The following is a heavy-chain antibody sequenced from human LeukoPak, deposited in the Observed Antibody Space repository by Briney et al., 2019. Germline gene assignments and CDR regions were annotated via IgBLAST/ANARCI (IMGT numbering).Heavy chain of an antibody. J-gene: IGHJ4*02. CDR3: ARRAYSSGWYYFDY. D-gene: IGHD6-19*01. CDR2: IFYSGST. Sequence: PSETLSLTCTVSGGSISSYYWSWIRQPPGKGLEWIGCIFYSGSTNYNPSLKSRVTISVDTSKNQFSLKLSSVTAADTAVYYCARRAYSSGWYYFDYWGQGTLVTASS. CDR1: GGSISSYY. V-gene: IGHV4-59*08.